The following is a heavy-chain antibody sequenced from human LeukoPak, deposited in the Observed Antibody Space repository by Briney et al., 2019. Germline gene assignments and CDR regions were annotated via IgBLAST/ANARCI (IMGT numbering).Heavy chain of an antibody. J-gene: IGHJ5*02. V-gene: IGHV4-34*01. D-gene: IGHD6-19*01. CDR2: INHSGST. Sequence: SETLSLTCAVYGGSFSGYYWSWIRQPPGKGLEWIGEINHSGSTNYNPSLKSRVTISVDTSKNQFSLKLSSVTAADTAVYYCAREGSAIAVAGTNWFDPWGQGTLVTVSS. CDR1: GGSFSGYY. CDR3: AREGSAIAVAGTNWFDP.